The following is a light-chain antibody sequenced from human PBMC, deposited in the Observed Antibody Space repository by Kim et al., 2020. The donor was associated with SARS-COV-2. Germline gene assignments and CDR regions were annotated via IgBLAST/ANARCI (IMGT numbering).Light chain of an antibody. J-gene: IGKJ1*01. V-gene: IGKV3-20*01. CDR3: QQYGSLPVT. Sequence: LSTGERATFSCRASQRISNKLAWYQQKPGQAPRLLIYDASFRVTGIPDRFSGSASGTDFTLTISRLDPEDFAVYHCQQYGSLPVTFGQGTKVDIK. CDR1: QRISNK. CDR2: DAS.